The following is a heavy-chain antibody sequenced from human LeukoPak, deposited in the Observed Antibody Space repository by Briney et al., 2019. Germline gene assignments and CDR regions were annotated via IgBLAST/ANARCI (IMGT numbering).Heavy chain of an antibody. Sequence: GGSLRLSCAASGFTFSRYWMHWVRQAPGKGLVWVSAISDTGATTYDADSVKGRFTISRDNSRSTLYLQMNSLRAEDTALYYCAKDTSIGRYCTNGVCSPFDYWGQGTLVTVSS. CDR3: AKDTSIGRYCTNGVCSPFDY. CDR2: ISDTGATT. V-gene: IGHV3-23*01. CDR1: GFTFSRYW. J-gene: IGHJ4*02. D-gene: IGHD2-8*01.